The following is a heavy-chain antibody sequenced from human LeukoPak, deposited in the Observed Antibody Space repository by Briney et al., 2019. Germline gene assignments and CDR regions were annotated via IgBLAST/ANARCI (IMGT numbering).Heavy chain of an antibody. V-gene: IGHV4-61*02. D-gene: IGHD2-21*02. CDR3: ARDSSLPYCGGDCYPDY. J-gene: IGHJ4*02. CDR1: GGSISSGDYY. Sequence: TSQTLSLTCTVSGGSISSGDYYWSWIRQPAGKGLEWIGRMYTSGSTNYNPSFESRVTISADTSKNQFSLKLSSVTAADTAVYYRARDSSLPYCGGDCYPDYWGQGTLVTVSA. CDR2: MYTSGST.